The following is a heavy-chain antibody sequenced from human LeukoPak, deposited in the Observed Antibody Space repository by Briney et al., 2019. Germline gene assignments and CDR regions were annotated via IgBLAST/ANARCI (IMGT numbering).Heavy chain of an antibody. V-gene: IGHV4-31*03. CDR1: GVSVSDGRYY. Sequence: ASQTLSLTCNVSGVSVSDGRYYRTWIRQHPGKGLEWIGYKYYSGSAKYNPSLRSRLTISIDTAKNQFSLQLSSVTAADTATYYCATPYCSSLSCLDVFNMWGQGTRVTVSS. CDR2: KYYSGSA. D-gene: IGHD2-2*01. J-gene: IGHJ3*02. CDR3: ATPYCSSLSCLDVFNM.